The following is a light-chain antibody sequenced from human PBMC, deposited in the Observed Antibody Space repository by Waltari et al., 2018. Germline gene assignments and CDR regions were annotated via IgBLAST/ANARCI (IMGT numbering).Light chain of an antibody. CDR1: QSLVHSDGNTH. V-gene: IGKV2-30*02. Sequence: DVVMTQSPLSLPVTLGQPASISSKSSQSLVHSDGNTHLNWFKQRPGQSPRRLIYRVSNRDSGVPDRFSGSGSGTDFTLKISRVEADDVGIYYCMQGTHWPYTFGQGTKLDIK. J-gene: IGKJ2*01. CDR2: RVS. CDR3: MQGTHWPYT.